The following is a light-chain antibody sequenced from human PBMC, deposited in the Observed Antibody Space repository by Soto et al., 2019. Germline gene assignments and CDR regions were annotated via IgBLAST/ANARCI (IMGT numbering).Light chain of an antibody. CDR1: QSISRN. CDR2: TAS. Sequence: IQMTQSPSSLSASVGDRVTITCRASQSISRNVNWYQQKPGKAPELLIYTASNLQSGVPSRFSGCGSVTDFALTISSLQPEDSAVYYCQQSHSSPLSFGGGTKVEFK. CDR3: QQSHSSPLS. V-gene: IGKV1-39*01. J-gene: IGKJ4*01.